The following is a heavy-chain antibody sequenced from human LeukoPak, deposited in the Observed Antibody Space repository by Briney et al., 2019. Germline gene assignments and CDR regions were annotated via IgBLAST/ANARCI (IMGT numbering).Heavy chain of an antibody. V-gene: IGHV4-38-2*02. D-gene: IGHD3-22*01. Sequence: PSETLSLTCAVSGYSISSGYYWGWIRQPPGKGLGRIGGIYHCGSTYYNPPLKIRVTISVDTSKNQFSLKLSAVTAADTAVYYCARDVDDSSGYYSDYWGQGTLVTVSS. CDR1: GYSISSGYY. CDR2: IYHCGST. J-gene: IGHJ4*02. CDR3: ARDVDDSSGYYSDY.